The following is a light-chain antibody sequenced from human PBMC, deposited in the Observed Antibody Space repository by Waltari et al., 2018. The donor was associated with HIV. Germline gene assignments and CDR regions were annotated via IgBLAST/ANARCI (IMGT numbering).Light chain of an antibody. V-gene: IGLV1-44*01. CDR3: AAWDDSLNGWV. CDR1: SSNIGSNT. CDR2: SNN. J-gene: IGLJ3*02. Sequence: QSVLTQPPSASGTPGQRVTVSCSGSSSNIGSNTVTWFQQLPGTAPKLLIYSNNQLPSGVPDRFSGSKSGTSASLAITGLQSDDEAHYYCAAWDDSLNGWVFGGGTKLTVL.